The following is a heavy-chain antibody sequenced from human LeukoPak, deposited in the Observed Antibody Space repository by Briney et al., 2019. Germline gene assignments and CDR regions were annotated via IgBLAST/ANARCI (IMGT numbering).Heavy chain of an antibody. CDR3: ARGLRRITMIVVVAHYFDY. D-gene: IGHD3-22*01. CDR2: INHSGST. J-gene: IGHJ4*02. V-gene: IGHV4-34*01. Sequence: PSETLSLTCAVYGGSFSGYYWSWIRQPPGKGLEWIGEINHSGSTNYNPSLKSRVTISVDTSKNQFSLKLSSVTAADTAVYYCARGLRRITMIVVVAHYFDYWGQETLVTVSS. CDR1: GGSFSGYY.